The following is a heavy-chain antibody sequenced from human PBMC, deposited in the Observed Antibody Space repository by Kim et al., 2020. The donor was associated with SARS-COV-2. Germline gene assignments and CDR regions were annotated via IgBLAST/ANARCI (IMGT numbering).Heavy chain of an antibody. Sequence: SETLSLTCTVSGGSISSGGYYWSWIRQHPGKGLEWIGYIYYSGSTYYNPSLKSRVTISVDTSKNQFSLKLSSVTAADTAVYYCARESSSSWYEEYYFDYWGQGTLVTVSS. CDR2: IYYSGST. D-gene: IGHD6-13*01. CDR3: ARESSSSWYEEYYFDY. J-gene: IGHJ4*02. V-gene: IGHV4-31*03. CDR1: GGSISSGGYY.